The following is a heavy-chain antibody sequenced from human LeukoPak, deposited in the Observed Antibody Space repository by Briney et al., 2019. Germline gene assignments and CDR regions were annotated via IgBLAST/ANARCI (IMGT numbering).Heavy chain of an antibody. CDR2: INHSGST. V-gene: IGHV4-34*01. D-gene: IGHD5-18*01. CDR3: ARHPRNLAPNTAWFDP. Sequence: SETLSLTCAVYGGSFSGYYWSWIRQPPGKGLEWIGEINHSGSTNYNPSLKSRVTISVDTSKNQFSLKLSSVTAADTAVYYCARHPRNLAPNTAWFDPWGQGTLVTVSS. J-gene: IGHJ5*02. CDR1: GGSFSGYY.